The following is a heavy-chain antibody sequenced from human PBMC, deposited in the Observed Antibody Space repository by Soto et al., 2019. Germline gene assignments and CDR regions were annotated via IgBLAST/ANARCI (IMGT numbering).Heavy chain of an antibody. Sequence: GGSLRLSCAASGFTFSSYGMHWVRQAPGKGLEWVAVISYDGSNKYYADSVKGRFTISRDNSKNTLYLQMNSLRAEDTAVYYCAKDAVYTKFDYWGQGTLGTVSS. J-gene: IGHJ4*02. D-gene: IGHD4-4*01. V-gene: IGHV3-30*18. CDR1: GFTFSSYG. CDR2: ISYDGSNK. CDR3: AKDAVYTKFDY.